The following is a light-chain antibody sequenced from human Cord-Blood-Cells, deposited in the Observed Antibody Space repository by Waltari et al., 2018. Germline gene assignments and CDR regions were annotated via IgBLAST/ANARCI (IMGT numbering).Light chain of an antibody. V-gene: IGKV1-39*01. J-gene: IGKJ3*01. CDR1: QSISSY. CDR2: AAS. Sequence: DIQMTQSPSSLSASVGDRVTITYRASQSISSYLNWYQQKPGKAPKLLIYAASSLQSGVPLSFIGGGSGTVSTLLIGSLQLEVFATYYCQQSYSTLFTFGPGTKVDIK. CDR3: QQSYSTLFT.